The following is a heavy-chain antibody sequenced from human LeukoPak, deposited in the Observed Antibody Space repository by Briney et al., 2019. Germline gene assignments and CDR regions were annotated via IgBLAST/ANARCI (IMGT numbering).Heavy chain of an antibody. Sequence: SETLSLTCAVYGGSFSGYYWSWIRQPPGKGLEWIGEINHSGSTNYNPSLKSRVTISVDTSKNQFSLKLSSVTAADTAVYYCARQTTPPAFDIWGQGTMVTVSS. CDR2: INHSGST. CDR3: ARQTTPPAFDI. D-gene: IGHD4-17*01. J-gene: IGHJ3*02. CDR1: GGSFSGYY. V-gene: IGHV4-34*01.